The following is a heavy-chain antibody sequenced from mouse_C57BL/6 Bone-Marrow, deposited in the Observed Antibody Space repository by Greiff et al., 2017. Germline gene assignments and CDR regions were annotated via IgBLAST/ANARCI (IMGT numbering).Heavy chain of an antibody. V-gene: IGHV1-55*01. CDR1: GYTFTSYW. D-gene: IGHD1-1*01. CDR2: IYPGSGST. J-gene: IGHJ4*01. Sequence: QVQLQQSGAELVKPGASVKMSCKASGYTFTSYWITWVKQRPGQGLEWIGDIYPGSGSTNYNEKFKSKATLTVDTSSSTAYMQLSSLTSEDSAVYYCARLSTTVVATKGMDYWGQGTSVTVSS. CDR3: ARLSTTVVATKGMDY.